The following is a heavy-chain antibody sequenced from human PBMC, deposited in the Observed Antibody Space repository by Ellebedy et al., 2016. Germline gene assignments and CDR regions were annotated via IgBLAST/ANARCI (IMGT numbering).Heavy chain of an antibody. CDR3: APRAIAAPK. D-gene: IGHD6-6*01. V-gene: IGHV3-23*01. CDR1: GFTFGNFF. CDR2: ISGGGDTT. Sequence: GGSLRLXCVASGFTFGNFFMSWVRQAPGGGLEWISTISGGGDTTVSADSVKGRFTISRDSSRNTLYLQMNSLRAEDTAVYYCAPRAIAAPKWGQGTLVTVSS. J-gene: IGHJ4*02.